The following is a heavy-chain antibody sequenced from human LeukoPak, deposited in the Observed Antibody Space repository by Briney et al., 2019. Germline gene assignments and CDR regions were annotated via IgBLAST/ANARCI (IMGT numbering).Heavy chain of an antibody. J-gene: IGHJ4*02. V-gene: IGHV3-11*04. D-gene: IGHD3-10*01. CDR2: ISSGGGTI. CDR1: GFTFTDYY. Sequence: GGSLRLSCAASGFTFTDYYMSWIRQAPGKGLEWLSYISSGGGTIYYAASVKGRFTISRDNAKNSLFLQVNSLRAEDTAVYYCARGADGSGSYYPDYWGQGTLVTVSS. CDR3: ARGADGSGSYYPDY.